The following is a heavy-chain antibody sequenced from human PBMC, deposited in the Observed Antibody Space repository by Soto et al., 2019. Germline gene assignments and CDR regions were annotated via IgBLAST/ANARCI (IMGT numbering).Heavy chain of an antibody. V-gene: IGHV4-31*03. D-gene: IGHD3-3*02. J-gene: IGHJ6*02. CDR2: IYYSGTT. CDR1: GGSISSGDYY. Sequence: QVELQESGPGLVKPSQTLSLTCTVSGGSISSGDYYWSWIRQHPGKAPEWIGYIYYSGTTYYHPSLKSRVTISVDTSKNQFSLKLSSVTAAATAVYYCARDVPLDREYGMDVWGQGTTVTVS. CDR3: ARDVPLDREYGMDV.